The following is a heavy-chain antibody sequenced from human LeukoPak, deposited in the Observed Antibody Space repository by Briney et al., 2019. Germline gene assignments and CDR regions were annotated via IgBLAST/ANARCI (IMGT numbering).Heavy chain of an antibody. Sequence: GRSLRLSCAASGFTFSSYAMHWVRQAPGKGLEWVAVISYDGSNKYYADSVKGRFTISRDNSKNTPYLQMNSLRAEDTAVYCCARENRAGAFDIWGQGTMVTVSS. CDR1: GFTFSSYA. J-gene: IGHJ3*02. V-gene: IGHV3-30*04. CDR3: ARENRAGAFDI. D-gene: IGHD2/OR15-2a*01. CDR2: ISYDGSNK.